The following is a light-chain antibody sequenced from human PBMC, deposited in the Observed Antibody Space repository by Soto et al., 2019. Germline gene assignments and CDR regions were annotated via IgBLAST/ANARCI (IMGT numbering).Light chain of an antibody. CDR1: SSNIGAGYD. V-gene: IGLV1-40*01. J-gene: IGLJ1*01. CDR3: QSYDSSLSAYV. Sequence: QSVLTQPPSVSGAPGQRVTISCTGSSSNIGAGYDVHWYQQLPGTAPKVLIYGNINRPSGVPDRSSGSKSGTSASLAITGLQAEDEADYYCQSYDSSLSAYVFGTGTKVT. CDR2: GNI.